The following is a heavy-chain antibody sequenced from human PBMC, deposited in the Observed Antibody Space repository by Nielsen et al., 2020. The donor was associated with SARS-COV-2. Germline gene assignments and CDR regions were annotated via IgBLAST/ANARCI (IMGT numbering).Heavy chain of an antibody. J-gene: IGHJ3*02. CDR3: ERAPITVIVVVNAFDI. V-gene: IGHV4-59*12. CDR2: IYYSGST. D-gene: IGHD3-22*01. Sequence: SETLSLTGTVSGGSISSYYWSWIRQPPGKGLEWIGYIYYSGSTNYNPSLKSRVTISVDTSKNQFSLKLSSVTAADTAVYYCERAPITVIVVVNAFDIWCQGTMVTVSS. CDR1: GGSISSYY.